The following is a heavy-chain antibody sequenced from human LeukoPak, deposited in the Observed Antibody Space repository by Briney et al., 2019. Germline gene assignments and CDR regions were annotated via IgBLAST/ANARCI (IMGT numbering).Heavy chain of an antibody. CDR2: VNGNGGST. V-gene: IGHV3-23*01. CDR1: GFSFSTYA. J-gene: IGHJ4*02. CDR3: AKSLYGGCDY. Sequence: GGSLRLSCAASGFSFSTYAMSWVRQAPGKGLEWVSGVNGNGGSTSYAVSVKGRFTTFRDNSKNTVYLQMNSLRVEDTAVYYCAKSLYGGCDYWGQGTVVAVSS. D-gene: IGHD3-16*02.